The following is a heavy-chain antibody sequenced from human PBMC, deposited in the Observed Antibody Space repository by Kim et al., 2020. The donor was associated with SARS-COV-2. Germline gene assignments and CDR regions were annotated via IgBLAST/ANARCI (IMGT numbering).Heavy chain of an antibody. CDR3: ARDVYRSGLLGSLMVRVTDGMDV. CDR1: GFTFSSYA. Sequence: GGSLRLSCAASGFTFSSYAMHWVRQAPGKGLEWVAVISYDGSNKYYADSVKGRFTISRDNSKNTLYLQMNSLRAEDTAVYYCARDVYRSGLLGSLMVRVTDGMDVWGQGTTVTLSS. D-gene: IGHD3-10*01. J-gene: IGHJ6*02. CDR2: ISYDGSNK. V-gene: IGHV3-30*04.